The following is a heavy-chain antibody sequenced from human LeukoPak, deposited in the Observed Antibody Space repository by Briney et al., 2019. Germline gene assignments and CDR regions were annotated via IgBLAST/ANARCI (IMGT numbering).Heavy chain of an antibody. J-gene: IGHJ4*02. D-gene: IGHD1-14*01. V-gene: IGHV3-30*01. Sequence: PGRSLRLSCAASGFTLSNYAMHGVRQAPGKGLEWVAAISYDGSKTYYADSVKGRFSISRDNSENTLYLQMDSLRAEDTAVYYCASNRGSDYWGQGTLVTVSS. CDR2: ISYDGSKT. CDR3: ASNRGSDY. CDR1: GFTLSNYA.